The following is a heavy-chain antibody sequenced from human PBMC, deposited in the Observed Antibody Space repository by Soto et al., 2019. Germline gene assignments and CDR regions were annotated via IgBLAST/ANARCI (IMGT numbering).Heavy chain of an antibody. Sequence: GASVKVSCKASGYTFTSYDINWVRHATGQGLEWMGWMNPNSGNTGYAQKFQGRVTMTRNTSISTAYMELSSLRSEDTAVYYCARELYSSVRFDPWGQGTLVTVSS. J-gene: IGHJ5*02. CDR3: ARELYSSVRFDP. D-gene: IGHD6-25*01. V-gene: IGHV1-8*01. CDR2: MNPNSGNT. CDR1: GYTFTSYD.